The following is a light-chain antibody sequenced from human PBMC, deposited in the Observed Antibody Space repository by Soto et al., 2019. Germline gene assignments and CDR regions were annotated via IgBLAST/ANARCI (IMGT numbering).Light chain of an antibody. CDR1: SSNIGSNY. Sequence: QSVLTQPPSASGTPGQRVTISYSGSSSNIGSNYVYWYQQLPGTAPKLLIYRNNQRPSGVPDRFSGSKSGTSASLAISGLRSEDEADYYCAAWDDSLSGRSHVVFGGGTKLTVL. J-gene: IGLJ2*01. CDR3: AAWDDSLSGRSHVV. CDR2: RNN. V-gene: IGLV1-47*01.